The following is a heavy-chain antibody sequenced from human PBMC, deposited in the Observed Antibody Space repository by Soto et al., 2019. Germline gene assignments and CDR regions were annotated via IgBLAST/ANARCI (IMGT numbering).Heavy chain of an antibody. D-gene: IGHD1-26*01. V-gene: IGHV3-15*07. CDR1: GFNFINAW. CDR2: IKSKADGETT. J-gene: IGHJ6*02. CDR3: SALGV. Sequence: EVQLVESGGGLVEPGGSLRLSCAASGFNFINAWMHWVRQAPGKGLEWVGRIKSKADGETTDYAAPVKGRFIISRDDSINTLYLQINSLKMEDTAVYYCSALGVWGQGTTVTVSS.